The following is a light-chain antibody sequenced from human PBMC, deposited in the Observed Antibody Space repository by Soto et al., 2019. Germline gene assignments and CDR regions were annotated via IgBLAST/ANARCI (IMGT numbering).Light chain of an antibody. V-gene: IGLV2-14*02. CDR1: SSDVGAYNL. J-gene: IGLJ3*02. Sequence: QSALTQPASVSGSPGQSITISCTGTSSDVGAYNLVSWYQQYPGKAPRLIIYEVNKRPSGISNRFSGSKSGNTASLTISGLQAEDEADYYCSSSTTSSSLVFGGGTKLTVL. CDR2: EVN. CDR3: SSSTTSSSLV.